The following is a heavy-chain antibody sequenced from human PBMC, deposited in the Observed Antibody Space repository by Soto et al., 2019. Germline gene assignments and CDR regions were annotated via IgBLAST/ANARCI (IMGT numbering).Heavy chain of an antibody. V-gene: IGHV1-18*03. J-gene: IGHJ4*02. Sequence: QVQLVQSGAEVKKPGASVKVSCKASGYTFTSYGISWVRQAPGQGLEWRGWISAYNGNTNYAQKLQGRVTMTTDPPTSTAHIELRSLRSHDVSVYYWAGSRPLDYGYYGEPSLDYWGQGSLVTVSS. CDR3: AGSRPLDYGYYGEPSLDY. D-gene: IGHD4-17*01. CDR2: ISAYNGNT. CDR1: GYTFTSYG.